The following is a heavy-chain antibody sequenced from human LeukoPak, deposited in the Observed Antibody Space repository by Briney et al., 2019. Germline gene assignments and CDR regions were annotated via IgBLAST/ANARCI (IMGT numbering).Heavy chain of an antibody. Sequence: TGGSLRLSCAASGFTFSSYSMNWVRQAPGKGLEWVSYISGSSSTIYYADSVKGRFTISRDNAKSSLFLQMNSLRAEDTAVYYCANGAFDIWGQGTMVTVSS. J-gene: IGHJ3*02. CDR2: ISGSSSTI. CDR3: ANGAFDI. CDR1: GFTFSSYS. V-gene: IGHV3-48*01.